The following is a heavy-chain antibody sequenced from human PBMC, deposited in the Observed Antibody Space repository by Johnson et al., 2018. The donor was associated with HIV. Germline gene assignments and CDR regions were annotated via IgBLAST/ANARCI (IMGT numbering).Heavy chain of an antibody. CDR1: GFTFSSFA. V-gene: IGHV3-23*04. CDR2: LSGSGHST. J-gene: IGHJ3*02. CDR3: AKDDRELDAFDI. Sequence: VQLVESGGDLGQPGGSLRLSCVVSGFTFSSFAMRWVRQASGKGLEWVSALSGSGHSTYYADSVKGRFTIYRDNSKNTLYLQMNSLRAEDTAGYYCAKDDRELDAFDIWGQGTMVTVSS. D-gene: IGHD1-26*01.